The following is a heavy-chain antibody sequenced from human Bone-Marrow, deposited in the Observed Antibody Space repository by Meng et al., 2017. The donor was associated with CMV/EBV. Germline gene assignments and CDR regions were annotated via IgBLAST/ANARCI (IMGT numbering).Heavy chain of an antibody. CDR1: FTFRIPG. J-gene: IGHJ4*02. D-gene: IGHD2-2*01. CDR3: AKDAGHYIVVVPAAMDY. Sequence: FTFRIPGLPWVRPAPGKGLEWVAFIRYDGSNKYYADSVKGRFTISRDNSKNTLYLQMNSLRAEDTAVYYCAKDAGHYIVVVPAAMDYWGQGTLVTVSS. V-gene: IGHV3-30*02. CDR2: IRYDGSNK.